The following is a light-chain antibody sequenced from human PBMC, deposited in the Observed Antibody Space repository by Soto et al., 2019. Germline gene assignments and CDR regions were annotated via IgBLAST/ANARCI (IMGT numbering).Light chain of an antibody. J-gene: IGKJ1*01. CDR3: QQSFTTPWT. CDR2: VAS. CDR1: QSISTY. Sequence: DIQMTQSPSSLSASVGDGVTITCRASQSISTYLNWYQQKPGKAPKLLINVASNLQSGVPSRFSGSGSGTHFTLTITSLQPEDFATYYCQQSFTTPWTFGQGTKVEIK. V-gene: IGKV1-39*01.